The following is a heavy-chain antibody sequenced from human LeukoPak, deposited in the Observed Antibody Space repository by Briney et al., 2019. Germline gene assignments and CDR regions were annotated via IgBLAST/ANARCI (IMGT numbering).Heavy chain of an antibody. V-gene: IGHV3-21*01. CDR3: ASSRYDSSGYYGIIAY. Sequence: PGGSLRLSCAASGFTFSDYYMNWVRQAPGKGLEWVSSITRSSNYIYYADSVKGRFTISRDNAKNSLYLQMNSLRAEDTAVYYCASSRYDSSGYYGIIAYWGQGTLVTVSS. D-gene: IGHD3-22*01. J-gene: IGHJ4*02. CDR2: ITRSSNYI. CDR1: GFTFSDYY.